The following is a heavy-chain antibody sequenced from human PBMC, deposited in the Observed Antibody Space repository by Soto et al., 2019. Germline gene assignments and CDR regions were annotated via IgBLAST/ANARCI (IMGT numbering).Heavy chain of an antibody. CDR1: VFTLSSYW. CDR2: IYHSGST. CDR3: ARAGEYYYGSGGWVGFDY. D-gene: IGHD3-10*01. Sequence: VQVGESGGHLVQPGGSLRLSCEASVFTLSSYWMSWVRQAPGKGLEWIGYIYHSGSTYYNPSLKSRVTISVDRSKNQFSLKLSSVTAADTAVYYCARAGEYYYGSGGWVGFDYWGQGTLVTVSS. J-gene: IGHJ4*02. V-gene: IGHV4-4*02.